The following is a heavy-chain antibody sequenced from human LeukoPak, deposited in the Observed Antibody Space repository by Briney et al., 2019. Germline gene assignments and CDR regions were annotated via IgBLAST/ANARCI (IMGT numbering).Heavy chain of an antibody. D-gene: IGHD2-21*02. CDR2: ISVYNGNT. V-gene: IGHV1-18*01. J-gene: IGHJ4*02. CDR1: GYTFTNYG. Sequence: ASVKVSCKASGYTFTNYGISWVRQAPGQGLEWMEWISVYNGNTNYAHNLQGRVTMTTDTSTSTAYMELRSLRSDDTAVYYCARGPPLAYCGGDCYSYSVYWGQGTLVTVSS. CDR3: ARGPPLAYCGGDCYSYSVY.